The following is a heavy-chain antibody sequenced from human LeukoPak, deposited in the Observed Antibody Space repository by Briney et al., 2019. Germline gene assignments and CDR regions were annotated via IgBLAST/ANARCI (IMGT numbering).Heavy chain of an antibody. D-gene: IGHD2-2*01. J-gene: IGHJ6*02. CDR2: IYYSGST. CDR3: ARHGSPGVVPAAARYGMDV. V-gene: IGHV4-59*08. Sequence: SETLSLTCTVSGGSISSYYWSWIRQPPGKGLEWIGYIYYSGSTNYNPSLKSRVTISVDTSKNQFSLKLSSVTAADTAAYYCARHGSPGVVPAAARYGMDVWGQGTTVTASS. CDR1: GGSISSYY.